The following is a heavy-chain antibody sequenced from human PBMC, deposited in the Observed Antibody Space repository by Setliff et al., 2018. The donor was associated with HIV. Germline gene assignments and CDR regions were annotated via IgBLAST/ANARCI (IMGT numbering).Heavy chain of an antibody. J-gene: IGHJ4*02. CDR1: GFTFSSYS. CDR2: IRSGSGTV. CDR3: ARGYDILTGTY. D-gene: IGHD3-9*01. V-gene: IGHV3-48*04. Sequence: GGSLRLSCAASGFTFSSYSMNWVRQSPGKGLEWVSYIRSGSGTVYYADSVKGRFTISRDNATNSLYLQMSSLRAEDTAVYYCARGYDILTGTYWGQGTLVTVSS.